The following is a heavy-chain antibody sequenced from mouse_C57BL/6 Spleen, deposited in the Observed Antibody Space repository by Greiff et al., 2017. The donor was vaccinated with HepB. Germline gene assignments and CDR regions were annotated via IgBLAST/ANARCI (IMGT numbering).Heavy chain of an antibody. CDR1: GYTFTSYW. CDR2: IDPSDSYT. CDR3: ARGAFVTTVVAPFAY. D-gene: IGHD1-1*01. J-gene: IGHJ3*01. Sequence: VQLQQPGAELVMPGASVKLSCKASGYTFTSYWMHWVKQRPGQGLEWIGEIDPSDSYTNYNQKFKGKSTLTVDKSSSTAYMQLSSLKSEDSAVYYCARGAFVTTVVAPFAYWGQGTLVTVSA. V-gene: IGHV1-69*01.